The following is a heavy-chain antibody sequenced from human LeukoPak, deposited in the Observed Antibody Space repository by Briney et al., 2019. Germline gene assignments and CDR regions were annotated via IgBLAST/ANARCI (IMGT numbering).Heavy chain of an antibody. D-gene: IGHD5-18*01. CDR3: ARLRGYSYGYGDY. J-gene: IGHJ4*02. Sequence: PGGSLRLSCAASGFTFSSYSMNWVRQAPGKGLEWVSYISSSGNTIDYADSVKGRFTISRENAKNSLYLQMVSLRAEDTAVYYCARLRGYSYGYGDYWGQGTLVTVSS. CDR2: ISSSGNTI. CDR1: GFTFSSYS. V-gene: IGHV3-48*04.